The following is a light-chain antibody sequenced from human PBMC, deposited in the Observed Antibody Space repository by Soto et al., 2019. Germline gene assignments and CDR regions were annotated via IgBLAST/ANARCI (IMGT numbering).Light chain of an antibody. CDR1: SSNIGIKT. V-gene: IGLV1-44*01. J-gene: IGLJ1*01. CDR2: SKN. CDR3: AELDYSLNGNV. Sequence: QSALTHPPSASGTPRQRVTISCSGSSSNIGIKTVNWYQQLPGTVPKLLIYSKNRRPSGVPDRFSASKSGTSASLAIGGLQSEDEADYYCAELDYSLNGNVFGTGTKVTVL.